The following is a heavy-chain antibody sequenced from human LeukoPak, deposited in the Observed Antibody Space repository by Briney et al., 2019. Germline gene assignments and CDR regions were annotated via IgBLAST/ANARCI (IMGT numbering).Heavy chain of an antibody. CDR2: IYPGDSDT. Sequence: GESLKISCKGSGYSFTRYWLGWVRQMPGKGLEWMGIIYPGDSDTRYSPSFQGQVTISADKSISTAYLQWSSLKASDTAMYYCARRDCSSTSCLFYFDYWGQGTLVTVSS. D-gene: IGHD2-2*01. V-gene: IGHV5-51*01. CDR3: ARRDCSSTSCLFYFDY. J-gene: IGHJ4*02. CDR1: GYSFTRYW.